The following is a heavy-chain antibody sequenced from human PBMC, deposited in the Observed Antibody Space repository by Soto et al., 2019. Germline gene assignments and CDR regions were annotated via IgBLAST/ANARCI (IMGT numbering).Heavy chain of an antibody. Sequence: GYSLTISCTPSGYSFTSYWIGWVRQMPGKGMEWMGNIYPYDSDTRYSPSFQGQVTISADTSITTAYLQWSGLRASDTAMYFCARHLVGSTRGNFDYWGQGTLVTVA. V-gene: IGHV5-51*01. CDR2: IYPYDSDT. J-gene: IGHJ4*01. CDR1: GYSFTSYW. D-gene: IGHD2-2*01. CDR3: ARHLVGSTRGNFDY.